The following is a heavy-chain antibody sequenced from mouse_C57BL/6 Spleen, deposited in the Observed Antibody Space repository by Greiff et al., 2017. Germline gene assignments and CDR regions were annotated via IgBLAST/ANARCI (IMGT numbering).Heavy chain of an antibody. D-gene: IGHD3-3*01. J-gene: IGHJ4*01. Sequence: EPGGGLVQPKGSLKLSCAASGFSFNTYAMNWVRQAPGKGLEWVARIRSKSNNYATYYADSVKDRFTISRDDSESMLYLQMNNLKTEDTAMYYCVRLVGYYAMDYWGQGTSVTVSS. V-gene: IGHV10-1*01. CDR3: VRLVGYYAMDY. CDR2: IRSKSNNYAT. CDR1: GFSFNTYA.